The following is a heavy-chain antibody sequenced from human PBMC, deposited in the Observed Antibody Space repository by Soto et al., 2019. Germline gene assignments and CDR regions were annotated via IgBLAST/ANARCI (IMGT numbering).Heavy chain of an antibody. CDR3: ATGGPAGDFDY. Sequence: GASVKVSCKVSGYTLNELSMHWVLQVPGKGLEWMGGFDPEDGETVYAQKFQGRVTMTEDTSTDTANMELSSLTSEDTAVYYCATGGPAGDFDYWGQGTLVTVSS. CDR1: GYTLNELS. V-gene: IGHV1-24*01. D-gene: IGHD3-10*01. CDR2: FDPEDGET. J-gene: IGHJ4*02.